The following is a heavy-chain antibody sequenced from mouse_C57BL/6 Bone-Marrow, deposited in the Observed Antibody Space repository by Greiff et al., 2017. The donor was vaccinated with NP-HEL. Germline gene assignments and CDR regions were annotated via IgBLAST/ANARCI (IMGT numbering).Heavy chain of an antibody. CDR3: ARMGVWLRGWYFDV. V-gene: IGHV1-64*01. CDR2: IHPNSGST. CDR1: GYTFTSYW. Sequence: VQLKQPGAELVKPGASVKLSCKASGYTFTSYWMHWVKQRPGQGLEWIGVIHPNSGSTNYNEKFKSKATLTVDKSSSTAYMQLSSLTSEDSAVYYCARMGVWLRGWYFDVWGTGTTVTVSS. D-gene: IGHD2-2*01. J-gene: IGHJ1*03.